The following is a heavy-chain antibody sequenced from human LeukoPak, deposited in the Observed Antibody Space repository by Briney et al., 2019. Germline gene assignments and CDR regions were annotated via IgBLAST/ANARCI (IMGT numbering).Heavy chain of an antibody. CDR2: ISYDGSNK. V-gene: IGHV3-30*04. CDR1: GFTVGSKY. D-gene: IGHD3-22*01. CDR3: ARPLDPGNYYDSSGSFEY. Sequence: GGSLRLSCSVSGFTVGSKYMIWVRQAPGKGLEWVAVISYDGSNKYYADSVKGRFTISRDNSKNTLYLQMNSLRAEDTAVYYCARPLDPGNYYDSSGSFEYWGQGILVTVSS. J-gene: IGHJ4*02.